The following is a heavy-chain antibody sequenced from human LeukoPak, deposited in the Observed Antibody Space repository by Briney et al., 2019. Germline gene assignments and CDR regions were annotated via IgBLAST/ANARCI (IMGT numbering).Heavy chain of an antibody. CDR2: INPSGGST. J-gene: IGHJ6*03. CDR1: GYTFTSYY. V-gene: IGHV1-46*01. D-gene: IGHD5-18*01. Sequence: GASVKVSCKASGYTFTSYYMHWVRQAPGQGLEWMGIINPSGGSTSYAQKFQGRVTMTRDTSTSTVYMELSSLRSEDTAVYYCARDQGDTAMAPGYMDVWGKGTTVTVSS. CDR3: ARDQGDTAMAPGYMDV.